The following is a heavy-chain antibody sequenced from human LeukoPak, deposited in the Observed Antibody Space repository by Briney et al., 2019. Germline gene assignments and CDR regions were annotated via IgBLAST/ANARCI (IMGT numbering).Heavy chain of an antibody. Sequence: GGSLRLSCAASGFTFSNAWMSWVRQAPGKGLEWVGRIKSKTDGGTTDYAAPVKGRFTISRDDSKNTLYLQMNSLKTEDTAVYYCTTGFRGSYVGDYWGQGTLVTVSS. J-gene: IGHJ4*02. D-gene: IGHD1-26*01. CDR1: GFTFSNAW. V-gene: IGHV3-15*01. CDR3: TTGFRGSYVGDY. CDR2: IKSKTDGGTT.